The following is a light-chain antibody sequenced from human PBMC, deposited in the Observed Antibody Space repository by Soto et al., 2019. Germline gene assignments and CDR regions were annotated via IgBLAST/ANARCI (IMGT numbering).Light chain of an antibody. CDR2: KAS. CDR3: QHYNSYSEA. CDR1: QTISSW. V-gene: IGKV1-5*03. J-gene: IGKJ1*01. Sequence: DIQMTQSPSTLSGSVGDRVTITCRASQTISSWLAWYQQKPGKAPKLLIYKASTLKSGVPSRFSGSGSGTAFTLTISSLQPDDFATYDCQHYNSYSEAFGQGTKVERK.